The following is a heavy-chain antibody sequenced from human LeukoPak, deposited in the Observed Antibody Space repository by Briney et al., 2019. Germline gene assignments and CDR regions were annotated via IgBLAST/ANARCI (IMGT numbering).Heavy chain of an antibody. D-gene: IGHD4-17*01. CDR3: ARDGPSYYGDTNWFDP. J-gene: IGHJ5*02. V-gene: IGHV3-21*01. Sequence: PGGSLRLSCAASGFTFSSYTMNWVRQAPGKGLEWVSSISSSSSYIYYADSVKGRFTISRDNARNSLYLQMNSLRAEDTAVYYCARDGPSYYGDTNWFDPWGQGTLVTVSS. CDR2: ISSSSSYI. CDR1: GFTFSSYT.